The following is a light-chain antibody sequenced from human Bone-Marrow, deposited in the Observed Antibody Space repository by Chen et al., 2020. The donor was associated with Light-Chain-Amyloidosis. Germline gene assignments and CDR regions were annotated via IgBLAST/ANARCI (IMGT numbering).Light chain of an antibody. J-gene: IGLJ1*01. Sequence: QSVLTQPPSVSAAPGQKVTISCSGSSSNIGNNFVSWYQQLPGKAPKLLIYDNNQRPSGIPDRFSGSQSGTAATLGITGLQTGDEAAYYCGVWDSSLAAGVFGTGTKVTVL. V-gene: IGLV1-51*01. CDR1: SSNIGNNF. CDR3: GVWDSSLAAGV. CDR2: DNN.